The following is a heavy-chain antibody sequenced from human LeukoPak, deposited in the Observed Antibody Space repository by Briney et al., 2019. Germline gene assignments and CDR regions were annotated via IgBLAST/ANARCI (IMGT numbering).Heavy chain of an antibody. CDR1: GHSFTAYY. CDR2: INPNSGGT. CDR3: ARSPHILTGENFDY. D-gene: IGHD3-9*01. J-gene: IGHJ4*02. Sequence: VASVKVSCKASGHSFTAYYMHWVRQAPGQGLEWMGWINPNSGGTNYAQKFQGRVTMTRDTSITTAYMEMSRLRSDDTALYYCARSPHILTGENFDYWGQGTLVTVSS. V-gene: IGHV1-2*02.